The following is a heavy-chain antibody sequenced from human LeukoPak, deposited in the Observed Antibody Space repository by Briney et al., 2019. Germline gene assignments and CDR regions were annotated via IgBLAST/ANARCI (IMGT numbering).Heavy chain of an antibody. CDR3: AREGKKARGAFDI. Sequence: PSETLSLTCTVSGGSISSYYWSWIRQPPGKGLEWIGYIYYSGSTNYNPSLKSRVTISVDTSKNQFSLKLSSVTAADTAVYYCAREGKKARGAFDIWGQGTMVTVSS. CDR1: GGSISSYY. CDR2: IYYSGST. J-gene: IGHJ3*02. V-gene: IGHV4-59*12.